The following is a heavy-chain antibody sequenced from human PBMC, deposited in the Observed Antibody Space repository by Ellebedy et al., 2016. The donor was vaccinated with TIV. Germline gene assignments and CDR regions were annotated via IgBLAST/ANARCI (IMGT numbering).Heavy chain of an antibody. CDR1: GLTVSSNY. CDR3: AKGRGGGSDSSAPRYYFDS. CDR2: ISGSGGST. V-gene: IGHV3-23*01. Sequence: GESLKISCAASGLTVSSNYMSWIRQAPGKGLEWVSAISGSGGSTYYADSVKGRFIISRDNSKRTLYLQMNSLRAEDTAVYYCAKGRGGGSDSSAPRYYFDSWGLGTLVTVSS. D-gene: IGHD6-19*01. J-gene: IGHJ4*02.